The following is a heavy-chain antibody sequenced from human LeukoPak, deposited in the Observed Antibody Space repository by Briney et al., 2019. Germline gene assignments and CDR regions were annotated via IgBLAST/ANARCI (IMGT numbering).Heavy chain of an antibody. CDR1: GFTFSSYA. D-gene: IGHD6-13*01. V-gene: IGHV3-30-3*01. J-gene: IGHJ3*02. CDR3: ARAGIAAAGPDAFDI. CDR2: ISYDGSNK. Sequence: GGSLRLSCAASGFTFSSYAMHWVRQAPGKGLEWVAVISYDGSNKYYADSVKGRFTISRDNSKNTLYLQMNSLRAEDTAVYYCARAGIAAAGPDAFDIWGQGTMVTVSS.